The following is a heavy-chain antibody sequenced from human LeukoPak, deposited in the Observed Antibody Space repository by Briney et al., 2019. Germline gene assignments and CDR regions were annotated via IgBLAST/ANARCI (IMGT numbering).Heavy chain of an antibody. CDR1: GFSFSSYG. D-gene: IGHD5-24*01. V-gene: IGHV3-30*02. J-gene: IGHJ4*02. CDR2: IRYDANIE. CDR3: AKSGYNRFDY. Sequence: GGSLRLSCAVSGFSFSSYGMHWVRQAPGKGLEWVAFIRYDANIEYYADSVKGRFTISRDNSKNTLYLQMNSLRADDTAVYYCAKSGYNRFDYWGQGTLVTVSS.